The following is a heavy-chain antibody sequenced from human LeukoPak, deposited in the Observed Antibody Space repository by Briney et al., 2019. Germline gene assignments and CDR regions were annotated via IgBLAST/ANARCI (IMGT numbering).Heavy chain of an antibody. CDR1: GFTFSSYA. Sequence: GGSLRLSCAASGFTFSSYAMSWVRQAPGKGLEWVSAISGSGGSTYYADSVKGRFTISRDNSKNTLYLQMNSLRAEDTAVYYCDCPRLVTAITGGFEAGYWGQGTLVTVSS. J-gene: IGHJ4*02. D-gene: IGHD2-21*02. V-gene: IGHV3-23*01. CDR3: DCPRLVTAITGGFEAGY. CDR2: ISGSGGST.